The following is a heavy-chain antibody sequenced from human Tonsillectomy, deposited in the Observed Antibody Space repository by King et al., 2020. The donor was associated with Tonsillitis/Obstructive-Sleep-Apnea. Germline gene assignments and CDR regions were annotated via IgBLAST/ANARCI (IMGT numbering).Heavy chain of an antibody. J-gene: IGHJ4*02. Sequence: VQLVESGGGVVQPGRSLRLSCAASGFTFSSYGMHWVRQAPGKGLEWVAVIWYDGTNKYYTDSVKGRFTISRDNSKNTLYLQMNSLRAEDTAVYYCAREHLYYDILTGYYPYYFDYWGQGTLVTVSS. CDR1: GFTFSSYG. CDR3: AREHLYYDILTGYYPYYFDY. D-gene: IGHD3-9*01. V-gene: IGHV3-33*01. CDR2: IWYDGTNK.